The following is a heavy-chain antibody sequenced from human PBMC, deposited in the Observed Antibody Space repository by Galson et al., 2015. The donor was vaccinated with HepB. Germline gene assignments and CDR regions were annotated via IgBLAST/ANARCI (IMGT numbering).Heavy chain of an antibody. CDR3: AKDSIFRGGHDSHIYH. D-gene: IGHD2-21*01. V-gene: IGHV3-23*03. Sequence: SLRLSCAASGFTFRNYAMNWVRQAPGKGLEWVSVISSGGSNTYYADSVKGRFSVSRDNSKNTLYLQMNILRAEDTAIFYCAKDSIFRGGHDSHIYHWGQGTMVTVSS. J-gene: IGHJ4*01. CDR2: ISSGGSNT. CDR1: GFTFRNYA.